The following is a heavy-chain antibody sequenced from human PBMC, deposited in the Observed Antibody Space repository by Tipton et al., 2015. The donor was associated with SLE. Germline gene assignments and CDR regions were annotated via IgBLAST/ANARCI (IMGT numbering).Heavy chain of an antibody. D-gene: IGHD3-3*01. V-gene: IGHV4-34*01. Sequence: TLSLTCAVYGGSFSDYYWSWIRQPPGKGLEWIGEINHSGSTNYNTSLKSRVTISLGTSKNQLSLKLTSVTAADTAVYFCARGFFHDYWSAEQGRKSFYFDNWGQGALVTVSS. CDR1: GGSFSDYY. CDR2: INHSGST. J-gene: IGHJ4*02. CDR3: ARGFFHDYWSAEQGRKSFYFDN.